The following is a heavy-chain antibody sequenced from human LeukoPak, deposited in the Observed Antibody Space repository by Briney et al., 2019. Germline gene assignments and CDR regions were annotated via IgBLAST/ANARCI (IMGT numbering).Heavy chain of an antibody. D-gene: IGHD2-2*02. CDR3: ARVGKLVPAAIHDYYYYMDV. Sequence: GASVKVSCKASGGTFSSYTISWVRQAPGQGLEWMGRIIPILGMANYAQKFQGRVTITADKSTSTAYMELSSLRSEDTAVYYCARVGKLVPAAIHDYYYYMDVWGKGTTVTVSS. J-gene: IGHJ6*03. CDR2: IIPILGMA. V-gene: IGHV1-69*02. CDR1: GGTFSSYT.